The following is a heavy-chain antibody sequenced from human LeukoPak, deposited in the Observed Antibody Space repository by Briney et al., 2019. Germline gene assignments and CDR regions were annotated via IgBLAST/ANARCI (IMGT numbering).Heavy chain of an antibody. D-gene: IGHD2-2*01. V-gene: IGHV5-51*01. Sequence: GESLKISCKGSGYSFTSYWIGWVRQMPGKGLEWMGIIYPGDSDTRYSPSFQGQVTISADKSISTAYLQWSSLKASDTAVYYCARHDCGSTSCYPRAVGYWGQGTLVTVSS. J-gene: IGHJ4*02. CDR1: GYSFTSYW. CDR2: IYPGDSDT. CDR3: ARHDCGSTSCYPRAVGY.